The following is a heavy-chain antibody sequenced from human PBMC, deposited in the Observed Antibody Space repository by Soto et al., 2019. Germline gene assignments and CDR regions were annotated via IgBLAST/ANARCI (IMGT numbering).Heavy chain of an antibody. Sequence: QVQLQQWGAGLLKPSETLSLTCAVYGGSFSDYYWSWVRQPPGEGLEWIGEINHRGNTNYNPSLKSRVTLSVDTPKNQFSLKLSSVTAADTAVYFCASAKAWRSEFWGQGTLVTGSS. V-gene: IGHV4-34*02. CDR2: INHRGNT. CDR1: GGSFSDYY. D-gene: IGHD3-10*01. CDR3: ASAKAWRSEF. J-gene: IGHJ4*02.